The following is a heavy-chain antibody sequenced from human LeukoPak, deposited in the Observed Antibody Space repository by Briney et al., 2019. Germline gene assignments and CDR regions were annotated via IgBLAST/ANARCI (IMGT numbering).Heavy chain of an antibody. D-gene: IGHD2/OR15-2a*01. CDR2: ISGSGGST. J-gene: IGHJ6*02. Sequence: GGSLRLSCAASGFTFSSYAMSWVRQAPGKGLEWVSAISGSGGSTYYADSVKGRFTISRDNSKNTLYLQMNSLRAEDTAVYYCARNSAGDYYYYGMDVWGQGTTVTVSS. CDR1: GFTFSSYA. CDR3: ARNSAGDYYYYGMDV. V-gene: IGHV3-23*01.